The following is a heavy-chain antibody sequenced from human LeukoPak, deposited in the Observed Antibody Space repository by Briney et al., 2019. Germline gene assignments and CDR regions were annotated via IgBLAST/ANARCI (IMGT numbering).Heavy chain of an antibody. CDR1: GFTFSSYA. J-gene: IGHJ6*03. CDR3: AKPEIAAAQSYYYYMDV. CDR2: ISGSGGST. Sequence: GGSLRLSCAASGFTFSSYAMSWVRQAPGKGLEWVSAISGSGGSTYYADSVKGRFTISRDNSKNTLYLQMNSLRAEDTAVYYCAKPEIAAAQSYYYYMDVWGKGTTVTVSS. D-gene: IGHD6-13*01. V-gene: IGHV3-23*01.